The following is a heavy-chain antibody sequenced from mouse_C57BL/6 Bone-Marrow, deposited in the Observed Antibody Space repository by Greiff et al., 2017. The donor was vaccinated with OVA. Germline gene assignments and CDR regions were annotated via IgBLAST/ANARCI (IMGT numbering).Heavy chain of an antibody. CDR2: IYPENGDT. CDR3: TTRYFDV. V-gene: IGHV14-4*01. J-gene: IGHJ1*03. Sequence: EVKLLESGAELVRPGASVKLSCTASGFNIKDDYMHWVKQRPEQGLEWIGWIYPENGDTEYASKFQGKATITADTSSNTAYLQLSSLTSEDTAVYYCTTRYFDVWGTGTTVTVSS. CDR1: GFNIKDDY.